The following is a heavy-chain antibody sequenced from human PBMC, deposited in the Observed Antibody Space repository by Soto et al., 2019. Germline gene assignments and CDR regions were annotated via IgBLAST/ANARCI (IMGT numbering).Heavy chain of an antibody. CDR3: AKDRWGRNCTNGVCD. Sequence: EVQLLESGGGLVQPGGSLRLSCAASGFTFSSYAMSWVRQAPGKGLEWVSAISGSGGSTYYADSVKGRFTISRDNSKNTLYLQMNSQRAEDTAVYYCAKDRWGRNCTNGVCDWGQGTLVTVSS. J-gene: IGHJ4*02. CDR1: GFTFSSYA. V-gene: IGHV3-23*01. CDR2: ISGSGGST. D-gene: IGHD2-8*01.